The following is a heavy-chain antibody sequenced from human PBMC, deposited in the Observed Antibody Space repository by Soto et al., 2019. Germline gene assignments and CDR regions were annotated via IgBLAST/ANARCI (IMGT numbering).Heavy chain of an antibody. CDR1: GFTFSSYG. D-gene: IGHD2-21*02. J-gene: IGHJ4*02. CDR2: IWYDGSNK. Sequence: QVQLVESGGGVVQPGRSLRLSCAASGFTFSSYGMHWVRQAPGKGLEWVAVIWYDGSNKYYADSVKGRFTISRDNSKNTLYLQTNSLRAEDTAVYYCARGERYAYCGGDCYSSLDYWGQGTLVTVSS. CDR3: ARGERYAYCGGDCYSSLDY. V-gene: IGHV3-33*01.